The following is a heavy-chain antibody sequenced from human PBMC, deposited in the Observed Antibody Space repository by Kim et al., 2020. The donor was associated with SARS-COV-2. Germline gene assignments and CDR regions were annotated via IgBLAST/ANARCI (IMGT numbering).Heavy chain of an antibody. CDR1: GGSISSSSYY. Sequence: SETLSLTCTVSGGSISSSSYYWGWIRQPPGKGLEWIGSIYYSGSTYYNPSLKSRVTISVDTSKNQFSLKLSSVTAADTAVYYCARHMEPDIAAPRSGFDYWGQGTLVTVSS. CDR3: ARHMEPDIAAPRSGFDY. CDR2: IYYSGST. V-gene: IGHV4-39*01. D-gene: IGHD6-6*01. J-gene: IGHJ4*02.